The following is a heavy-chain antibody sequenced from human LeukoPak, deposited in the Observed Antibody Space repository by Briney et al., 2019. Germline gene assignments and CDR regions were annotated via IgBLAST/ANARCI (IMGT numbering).Heavy chain of an antibody. CDR2: ISYDGSNK. Sequence: GGSLRLSCAASGFTFSSYGMHWVRQAPGKGLEWVAVISYDGSNKYYADSVKGRFTISRDNSKNTLYLQMNSLRAEDTAVYYCAKDENSGSYRNSDYWGQGTLVTVSS. CDR3: AKDENSGSYRNSDY. CDR1: GFTFSSYG. V-gene: IGHV3-30*18. D-gene: IGHD1-26*01. J-gene: IGHJ4*02.